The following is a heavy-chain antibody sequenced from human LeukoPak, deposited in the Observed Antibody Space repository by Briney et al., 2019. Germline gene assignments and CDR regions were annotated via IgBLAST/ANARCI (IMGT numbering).Heavy chain of an antibody. CDR2: IYPGDSDT. V-gene: IGHV5-51*01. CDR3: ARQRYSSSSLGSGFDY. D-gene: IGHD6-6*01. Sequence: ASVKVSCKASGGTFSNFPIGWVRQMPGKGLEWMGIIYPGDSDTTYSPSFQGQVTISADESISTAYLQWSSLKASDTAMYYCARQRYSSSSLGSGFDYWGQGTLVSVSS. CDR1: GGTFSNFP. J-gene: IGHJ4*02.